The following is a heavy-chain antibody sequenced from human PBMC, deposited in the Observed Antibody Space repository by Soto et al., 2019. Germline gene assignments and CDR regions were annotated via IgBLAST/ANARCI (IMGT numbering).Heavy chain of an antibody. D-gene: IGHD3-10*01. J-gene: IGHJ6*02. CDR2: IIPIFGTA. CDR3: ARGRWYYYGSGGNYYYYGMDV. Sequence: SGKVSCKASGGTFSSYAISWVRQAPGQGLEWMGGIIPIFGTANYAQKFQGRVTITADESTSTAYMELSSLRSEDTAVYYCARGRWYYYGSGGNYYYYGMDVWGQGTTVTVS. V-gene: IGHV1-69*13. CDR1: GGTFSSYA.